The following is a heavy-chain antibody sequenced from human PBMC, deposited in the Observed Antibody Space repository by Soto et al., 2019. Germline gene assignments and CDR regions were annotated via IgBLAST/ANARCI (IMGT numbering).Heavy chain of an antibody. J-gene: IGHJ6*03. CDR3: ARTRIAARPTRAGNYYYYMDV. Sequence: SETLSLTCAVYGGSFSGYYWSWIRQPPGKGLEWIGEINHSGSTNYNPSLKSRVTISVDTSKNQFSLKLSSVTAADTAVYYCARTRIAARPTRAGNYYYYMDVWGKGTTVTVS. CDR2: INHSGST. D-gene: IGHD6-6*01. V-gene: IGHV4-34*01. CDR1: GGSFSGYY.